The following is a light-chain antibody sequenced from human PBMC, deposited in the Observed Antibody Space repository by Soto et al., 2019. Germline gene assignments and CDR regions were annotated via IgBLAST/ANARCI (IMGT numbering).Light chain of an antibody. Sequence: EIVMTQSPATLSVSPGERATLSCRASQSVSSNLAWYQQKPGQAPRLLIYGASTRATGIPARFSGSGSGTEFTLNISSLQSEDFAVYYCQQYNNSPLTFGGGTKVEIK. V-gene: IGKV3-15*01. J-gene: IGKJ4*01. CDR1: QSVSSN. CDR2: GAS. CDR3: QQYNNSPLT.